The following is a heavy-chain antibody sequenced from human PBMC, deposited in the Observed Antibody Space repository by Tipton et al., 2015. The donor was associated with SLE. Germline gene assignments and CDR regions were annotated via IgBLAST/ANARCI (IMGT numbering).Heavy chain of an antibody. CDR2: ISWNSGSI. CDR1: GFTFDDYA. V-gene: IGHV3-9*01. D-gene: IGHD5-12*01. J-gene: IGHJ4*02. CDR3: AKGGYSGYDYNYFDY. Sequence: RSLRLSCAASGFTFDDYAMHWVRQAPGKGLEWVSGISWNSGSIGYADSVKDRFTISRDNAKNSLYLQMNSLRAEDTAVYYCAKGGYSGYDYNYFDYWGQGTLVAVSS.